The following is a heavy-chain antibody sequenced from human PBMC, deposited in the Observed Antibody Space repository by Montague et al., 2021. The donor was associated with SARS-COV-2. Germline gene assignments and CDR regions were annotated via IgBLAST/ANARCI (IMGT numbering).Heavy chain of an antibody. V-gene: IGHV4-59*01. CDR1: GGSISSYY. J-gene: IGHJ2*01. D-gene: IGHD5-12*01. CDR2: IYYSGST. CDR3: AGDRGRFWHFDL. Sequence: SETLSLTCTVSGGSISSYYWNWIRQSPGKGLEWIGYIYYSGSTKYNPXFKSRVTMLVDTSKRQMSLRLNSVTAADTAVYYCAGDRGRFWHFDLWGRGTLVTVSS.